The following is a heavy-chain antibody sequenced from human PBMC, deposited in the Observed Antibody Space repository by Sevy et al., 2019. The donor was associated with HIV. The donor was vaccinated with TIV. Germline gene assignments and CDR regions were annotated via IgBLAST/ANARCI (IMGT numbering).Heavy chain of an antibody. J-gene: IGHJ4*02. V-gene: IGHV3-15*01. CDR3: STVRGVGGD. Sequence: GESLKISCAASGFTFSDAWMSWVRQAPGKGLEWVGRIKSKTDDETTDYGAPVKGRFTISRDDSKNTVFLQMNSLKVEDTAVYYCSTVRGVGGDWGQGTLVTVSS. CDR2: IKSKTDDETT. D-gene: IGHD3-10*01. CDR1: GFTFSDAW.